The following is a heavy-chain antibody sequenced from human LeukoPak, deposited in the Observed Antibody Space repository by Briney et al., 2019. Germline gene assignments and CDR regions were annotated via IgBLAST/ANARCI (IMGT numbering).Heavy chain of an antibody. CDR3: VRDRYSGSYYDY. Sequence: SQTLSLTCTVSGGSISSGGYYWSWIRQHPGKGLEWIGYIYYSGSTYYNPSLKSRVTISVDTSKNQFSLKLSSVTAADTAVYYCVRDRYSGSYYDYWGQGTLVTVSS. D-gene: IGHD1-26*01. CDR2: IYYSGST. J-gene: IGHJ4*02. V-gene: IGHV4-31*03. CDR1: GGSISSGGYY.